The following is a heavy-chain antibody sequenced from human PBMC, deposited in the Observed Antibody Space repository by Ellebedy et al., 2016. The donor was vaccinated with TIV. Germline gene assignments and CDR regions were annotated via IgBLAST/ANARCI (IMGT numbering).Heavy chain of an antibody. J-gene: IGHJ5*02. CDR3: ARGYSGYDSYNWFDP. CDR1: GASISSSNW. CDR2: IYHIGST. Sequence: MPSETLSLTCAVSGASISSSNWWNWVRQPPGKGLEWIGEIYHIGSTNYNPSLKSRVTISVDKSKNQFSLKLSSVTAADTAVYYCARGYSGYDSYNWFDPWGQGTLVTVSS. D-gene: IGHD5-12*01. V-gene: IGHV4-4*02.